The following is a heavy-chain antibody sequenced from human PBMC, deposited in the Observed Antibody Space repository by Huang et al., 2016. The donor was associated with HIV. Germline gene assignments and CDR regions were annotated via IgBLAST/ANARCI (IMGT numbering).Heavy chain of an antibody. CDR3: VRVRRVMDKYCVADCSTLEAFDI. J-gene: IGHJ3*02. V-gene: IGHV7-4-1*02. CDR2: INTDTGKP. Sequence: QVQLVQSGSELKKPGASVKVSCKASGYPFTNYGVHWVRQAPGQGLEWMGLINTDTGKPRYAQGLTGRVVVSLDTSGNTAYLQIRSLKAAESAIYYCVRVRRVMDKYCVADCSTLEAFDIWGQGTVVTVSA. CDR1: GYPFTNYG. D-gene: IGHD2-21*02.